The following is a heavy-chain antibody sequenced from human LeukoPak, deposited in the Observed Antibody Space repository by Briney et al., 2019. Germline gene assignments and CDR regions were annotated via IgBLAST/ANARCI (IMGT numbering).Heavy chain of an antibody. V-gene: IGHV1-46*01. CDR1: GYTFTSYY. CDR2: INPSGGST. Sequence: ASVKVSCKTSGYTFTSYYMHWVRQAPGQGLEWMGIINPSGGSTSCAQKFQGRVTMTRDTSTSTVYMELSSLRSEDTAVYYCARDPTGIAAADALGGYWGQGTLVTVSS. D-gene: IGHD6-13*01. CDR3: ARDPTGIAAADALGGY. J-gene: IGHJ4*02.